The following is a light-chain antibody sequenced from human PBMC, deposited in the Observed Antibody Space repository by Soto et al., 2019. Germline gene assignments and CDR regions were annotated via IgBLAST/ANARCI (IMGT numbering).Light chain of an antibody. CDR3: ASWDANLKAGV. Sequence: QSVLTQSPSASGTPGQRVTISCSGSNSNIGTHSVNWFHHLPGTAPKLLIYSNDQRPSGVPDRFSGSKSGTSAYLDITGLQFEDEADYYCASWDANLKAGVFGGGTKLTVL. V-gene: IGLV1-44*01. J-gene: IGLJ3*02. CDR1: NSNIGTHS. CDR2: SND.